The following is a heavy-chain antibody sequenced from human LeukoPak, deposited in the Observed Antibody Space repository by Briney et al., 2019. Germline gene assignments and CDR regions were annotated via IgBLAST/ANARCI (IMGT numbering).Heavy chain of an antibody. J-gene: IGHJ6*02. V-gene: IGHV7-4-1*02. CDR1: GYSFTSHA. Sequence: GASVKVSCKASGYSFTSHALNWLRQAPGQGPEWMGWLNTNTGNPTYAQGFTGRFVFSLDTSVSTAYLQISSLKAEDTAVYYCARTFDGYYGMDVWGQGTTVTVSS. CDR2: LNTNTGNP. D-gene: IGHD3-9*01. CDR3: ARTFDGYYGMDV.